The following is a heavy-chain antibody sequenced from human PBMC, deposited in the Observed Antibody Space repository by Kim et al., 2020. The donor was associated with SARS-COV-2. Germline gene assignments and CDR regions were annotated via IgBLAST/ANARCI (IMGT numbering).Heavy chain of an antibody. D-gene: IGHD3-10*01. CDR2: INHSGST. V-gene: IGHV4-34*01. J-gene: IGHJ4*02. CDR3: ARGKGRYYGSGSYGSYYFDY. CDR1: GGSFSGYY. Sequence: SETLSLTCAVYGGSFSGYYWSWIRQPPGKGLEWIGEINHSGSTNYNPSLKSRVTISVDTSKNQFSLKLSSVTAADTAVYYCARGKGRYYGSGSYGSYYFDYWGQGTLVTVSS.